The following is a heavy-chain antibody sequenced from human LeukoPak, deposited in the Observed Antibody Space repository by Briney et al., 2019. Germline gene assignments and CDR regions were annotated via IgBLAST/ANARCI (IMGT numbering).Heavy chain of an antibody. V-gene: IGHV4-59*01. CDR2: IYYSGST. Sequence: TSGTLSLTCTVSGGSISSYYWSWIRQPPGKGLEWIGYIYYSGSTNYNPSLKSRVTISVDTSKNQFSLKLSSVTAADTAVYYCASNTMVRGVLDYYYYGMDVWGQGTTVTVSS. J-gene: IGHJ6*02. D-gene: IGHD3-10*01. CDR1: GGSISSYY. CDR3: ASNTMVRGVLDYYYYGMDV.